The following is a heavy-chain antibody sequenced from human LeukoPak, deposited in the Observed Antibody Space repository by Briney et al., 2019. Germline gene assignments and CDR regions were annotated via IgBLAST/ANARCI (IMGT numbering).Heavy chain of an antibody. CDR1: GGSISSGDYY. CDR2: IYYSGST. D-gene: IGHD6-19*01. Sequence: PSETLSLTCTVSGGSISSGDYYWSWIRQPPGKGLEWIGYIYYSGSTYYNPSLKSRVTISVDTSKNQFSLKLSSVTAADTAVYYCARAGYTSGWYGGTYYFDYWGQGTLVSVSS. J-gene: IGHJ4*02. CDR3: ARAGYTSGWYGGTYYFDY. V-gene: IGHV4-30-4*02.